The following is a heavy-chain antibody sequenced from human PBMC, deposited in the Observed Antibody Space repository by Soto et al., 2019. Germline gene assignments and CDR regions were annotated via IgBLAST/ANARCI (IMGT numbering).Heavy chain of an antibody. J-gene: IGHJ3*02. D-gene: IGHD3-22*01. CDR1: GGSISSGGYY. V-gene: IGHV4-31*03. Sequence: PSETLSLTCTVSGGSISSGGYYWSWIRQHPGKGLEWIGYIYYSGSTYYNPSLKSRVTISVDTSKNQFSLKLSSVTAADTAVYYCARSRSGYYYDSSGPKDAFDIWGQGTMVTVSS. CDR2: IYYSGST. CDR3: ARSRSGYYYDSSGPKDAFDI.